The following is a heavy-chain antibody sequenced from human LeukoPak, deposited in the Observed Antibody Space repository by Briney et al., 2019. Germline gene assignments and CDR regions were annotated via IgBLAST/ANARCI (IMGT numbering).Heavy chain of an antibody. V-gene: IGHV3-49*03. D-gene: IGHD4-17*01. J-gene: IGHJ6*02. CDR3: IPGDYGNYFYDMDV. CDR1: GFIVSSDY. CDR2: IRSKTYGGAK. Sequence: GGSLRLSCAASGFIVSSDYMSWFRQAPGKGLEWVGFIRSKTYGGAKEYAASVKDRFTISRDDSKSIAYLQMNSLKTEDTAVYHCIPGDYGNYFYDMDVWGQGTTVTVSS.